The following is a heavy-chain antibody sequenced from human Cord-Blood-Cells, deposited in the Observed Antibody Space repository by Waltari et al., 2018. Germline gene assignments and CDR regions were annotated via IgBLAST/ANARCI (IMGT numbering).Heavy chain of an antibody. V-gene: IGHV3-53*01. D-gene: IGHD3-22*01. CDR1: GFTVSSNY. Sequence: EVQLVESGGGLIQPGGSLRLSCAASGFTVSSNYMSWVRQAPGKGLEWGSVIYSGGSTYYADSVKGRFTIPRDNSKNTLYLQMNSLRAENTAVYYCARGIDDSSGYYDYWGQGTLVTVSS. CDR2: IYSGGST. J-gene: IGHJ4*02. CDR3: ARGIDDSSGYYDY.